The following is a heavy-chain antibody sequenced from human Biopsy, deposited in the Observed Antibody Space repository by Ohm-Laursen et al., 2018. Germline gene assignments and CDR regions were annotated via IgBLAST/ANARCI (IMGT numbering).Heavy chain of an antibody. Sequence: SLRLSCAASGFTFSGYGMHGVRQAPGKGLEWVAVIWYDGTDKFYVDSVKGRFTISRDNSKNTLYLHMNSLRAADTAVYYCARYRYYGSENYFSHYNMDVWGQGTTVTVSS. CDR2: IWYDGTDK. V-gene: IGHV3-33*01. CDR3: ARYRYYGSENYFSHYNMDV. CDR1: GFTFSGYG. D-gene: IGHD3-10*01. J-gene: IGHJ6*03.